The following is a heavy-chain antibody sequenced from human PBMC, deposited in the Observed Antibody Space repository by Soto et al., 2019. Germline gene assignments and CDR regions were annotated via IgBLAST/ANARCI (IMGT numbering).Heavy chain of an antibody. CDR3: ARDDPFYGSGSYSYYYGMDV. CDR2: IYTSGST. CDR1: CGTISSYY. V-gene: IGHV4-4*07. Sequence: SETLSLTGTVSCGTISSYYWSWIRPPAGKGLDWIVRIYTSGSTNYNPSLKSRFTMSVDTSKNQFSLKLSSVTAADTAVYYCARDDPFYGSGSYSYYYGMDVWGQGTTVTVSS. D-gene: IGHD3-10*01. J-gene: IGHJ6*02.